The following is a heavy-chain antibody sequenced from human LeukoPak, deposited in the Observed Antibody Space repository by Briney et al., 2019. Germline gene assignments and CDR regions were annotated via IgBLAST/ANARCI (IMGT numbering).Heavy chain of an antibody. CDR1: SGFVSSYY. J-gene: IGHJ4*02. Sequence: PSETLSLTCTVTSGFVSSYYWGWIRQPPGKGLELIGYSCYSGRTYYNPSLKGRVAISVDASKHQFSLRLTSVTAADTAMYYCARQITVFGVLTPREFDYWGQGSLVTVSS. CDR2: SCYSGRT. V-gene: IGHV4-59*08. CDR3: ARQITVFGVLTPREFDY. D-gene: IGHD3-3*01.